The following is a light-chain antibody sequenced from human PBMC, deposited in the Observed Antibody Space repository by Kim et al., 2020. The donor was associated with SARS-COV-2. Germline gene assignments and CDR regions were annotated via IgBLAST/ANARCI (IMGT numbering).Light chain of an antibody. CDR3: QQYGSSPVT. V-gene: IGKV3-20*01. Sequence: CRASRSLDTSSLSLGWYQQKAGQAPRLLIHGASTRPPGVPGRFSGSGSGTDFILTISDLDPEDFAVYFCQQYGSSPVTFGQGTKLEI. CDR1: RSLDTSS. J-gene: IGKJ2*01. CDR2: GAS.